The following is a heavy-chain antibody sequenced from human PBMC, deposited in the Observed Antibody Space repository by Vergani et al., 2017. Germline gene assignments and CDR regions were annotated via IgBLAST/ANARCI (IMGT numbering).Heavy chain of an antibody. CDR2: IWYDGSNK. CDR1: GFTFSSYG. D-gene: IGHD3-3*01. CDR3: ARRGQTYYDFWSGQYYYYGMDV. Sequence: QVQLVESGGGVVQPGRSLRLSCAASGFTFSSYGMHWVRQAPGKGLEWVAVIWYDGSNKYYADSVKGRFTISRDNSKNTLYLQMNSLRAEDTAVYYCARRGQTYYDFWSGQYYYYGMDVWGQGTTVTFSS. J-gene: IGHJ6*02. V-gene: IGHV3-33*01.